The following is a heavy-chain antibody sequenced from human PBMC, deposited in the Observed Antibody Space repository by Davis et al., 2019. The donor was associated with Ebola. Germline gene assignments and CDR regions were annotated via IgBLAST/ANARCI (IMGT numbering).Heavy chain of an antibody. CDR1: GGSISGYS. CDR2: VSYTWST. Sequence: MPSETLSLTCTVSGGSISGYSWSWIRQSPGKGLEWIGYVSYTWSTEYNPSLKSRVTILVDTSKNQFSLKLNSVTAADTAVYYCARGGLPGSGYYQCFDYWGQGTLVTVSS. CDR3: ARGGLPGSGYYQCFDY. D-gene: IGHD3-22*01. V-gene: IGHV4-59*12. J-gene: IGHJ4*02.